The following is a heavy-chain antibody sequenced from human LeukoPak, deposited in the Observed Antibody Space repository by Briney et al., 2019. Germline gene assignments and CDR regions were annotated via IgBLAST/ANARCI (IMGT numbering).Heavy chain of an antibody. CDR3: ARERYSSSWYLKGPHDAFDI. CDR1: GGSISSYY. V-gene: IGHV4-59*01. J-gene: IGHJ3*02. Sequence: PSETLSLTCTVSGGSISSYYWSWIRQPPGKGLEWIGYIYYSGSTNYNPSLKSRVTISVDTSKNQFSLKLSSVTAADTAVYYCARERYSSSWYLKGPHDAFDIWGQGTMVTVSS. D-gene: IGHD6-13*01. CDR2: IYYSGST.